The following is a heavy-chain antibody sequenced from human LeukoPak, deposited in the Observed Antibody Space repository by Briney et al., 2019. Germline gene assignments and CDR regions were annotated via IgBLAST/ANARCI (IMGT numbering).Heavy chain of an antibody. V-gene: IGHV4-34*01. J-gene: IGHJ4*02. CDR1: GGSFSGYY. D-gene: IGHD4-17*01. Sequence: SETLSLTCAVYGGSFSGYYWSWIRQPPGKGLEWIGEINQSGSSDYNPSLKSRVTMSVDTSKNQFSLKLSSVTAADTAVYYCARHAGLRRFDYWGQGTLVTVSS. CDR2: INQSGSS. CDR3: ARHAGLRRFDY.